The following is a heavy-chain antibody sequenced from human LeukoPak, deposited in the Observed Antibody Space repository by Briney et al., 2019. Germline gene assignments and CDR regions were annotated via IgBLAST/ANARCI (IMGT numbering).Heavy chain of an antibody. J-gene: IGHJ6*02. CDR2: INPNSGGT. CDR1: GYTFTGYY. Sequence: ASVTVSCTASGYTFTGYYMHWVRQAPGQGLEWMGRINPNSGGTNYAQKFQGRVTMTRDTSISTAYMELSRLRSDDTAVYYCARDRITYDDDFWSGYFAFYYYYGMDVWGQGTTVTVSS. V-gene: IGHV1-2*06. D-gene: IGHD3-3*01. CDR3: ARDRITYDDDFWSGYFAFYYYYGMDV.